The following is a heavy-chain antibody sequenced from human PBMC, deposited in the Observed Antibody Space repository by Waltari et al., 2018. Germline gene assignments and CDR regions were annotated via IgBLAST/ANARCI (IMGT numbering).Heavy chain of an antibody. CDR3: ARVLSVAGANVMDV. CDR1: GYTFTSYG. D-gene: IGHD6-19*01. Sequence: QVQLVQSGAEVKKPGALVKVSCTASGYTFTSYGIRWVRQSPGQGLEWRGWISAYKGNTNYAQKLQGRVTMTTDTSTSTAYMELRSLRADDTAVYYCARVLSVAGANVMDVWGQGTTVTVSS. J-gene: IGHJ6*02. V-gene: IGHV1-18*01. CDR2: ISAYKGNT.